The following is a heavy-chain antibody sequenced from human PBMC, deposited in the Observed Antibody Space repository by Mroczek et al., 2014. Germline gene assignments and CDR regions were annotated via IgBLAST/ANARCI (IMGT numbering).Heavy chain of an antibody. D-gene: IGHD3-3*01. CDR2: MNPNSGNT. CDR1: GYTFTSYD. V-gene: IGHV1-8*01. J-gene: IGHJ6*02. CDR3: ARGGDVLRFLEWAAVIYGMDV. Sequence: VQLVQSGAEVKKPGASVKVSCKASGYTFTSYDINWVRQATGQGLEWMGWMNPNSGNTGYAQKFQGRVTMTRNTSISTAYMELSSLRSEDTAVYYCARGGDVLRFLEWAAVIYGMDVWGQGTTVTVSS.